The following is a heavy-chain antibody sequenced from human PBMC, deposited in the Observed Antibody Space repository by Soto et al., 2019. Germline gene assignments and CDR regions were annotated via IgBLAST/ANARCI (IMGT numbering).Heavy chain of an antibody. J-gene: IGHJ6*02. CDR2: ISPIFGTT. Sequence: QVQLVQSGAEVKMPGSSVKVSCKASGVTFNSYAIDWVRQAPGQGLEWMGGISPIFGTTNYPQKLQGRVNLTTDESTRTPHMELSTLKSEDTYVYYYAGGIVTGSEYNSDSYGMDVWGQGTTVTVSS. CDR3: AGGIVTGSEYNSDSYGMDV. CDR1: GVTFNSYA. D-gene: IGHD1-1*01. V-gene: IGHV1-69*05.